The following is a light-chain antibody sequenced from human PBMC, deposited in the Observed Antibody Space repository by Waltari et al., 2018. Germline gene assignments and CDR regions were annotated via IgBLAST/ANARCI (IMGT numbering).Light chain of an antibody. Sequence: EIVMTQSPVTMSVSPGEGVTLACTASERVGTDVAWYRHKPGQPPRLRIYFGSTRATGVPARISGSGSGTDFSLTISSLESEDFAFYYCQQSRQWPRRTFGQGTKLE. J-gene: IGKJ2*01. CDR1: ERVGTD. CDR2: FGS. V-gene: IGKV3D-15*01. CDR3: QQSRQWPRRT.